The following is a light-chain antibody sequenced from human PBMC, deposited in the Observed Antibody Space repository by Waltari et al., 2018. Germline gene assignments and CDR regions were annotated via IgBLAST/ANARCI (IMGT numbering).Light chain of an antibody. Sequence: AIRITQSPSSLSESTGDRVTIPCRASQGIGSYLAWYQQKPGRAPNLLIYAASTLQSGVPSRFSGGGSGTDFTLTITCLQSEDFATYYCQQYYDYPRTFGQGTKVEIK. J-gene: IGKJ1*01. CDR1: QGIGSY. CDR3: QQYYDYPRT. CDR2: AAS. V-gene: IGKV1-8*01.